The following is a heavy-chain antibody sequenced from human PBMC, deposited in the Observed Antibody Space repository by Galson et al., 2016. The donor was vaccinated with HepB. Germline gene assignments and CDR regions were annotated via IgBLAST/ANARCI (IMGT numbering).Heavy chain of an antibody. V-gene: IGHV1-8*01. CDR2: MNPDSGNT. CDR1: GYTLRNFN. J-gene: IGHJ3*01. CDR3: TSFDFYDKNGYYYVP. D-gene: IGHD3-22*01. Sequence: SVKVSCKASGYTLRNFNVNWVRQATGQGLEWIGWMNPDSGNTGYAQRFQGRVTMTRNTSINTAYMELSSLTSEDTALYYCTSFDFYDKNGYYYVPWGQGTMVTASS.